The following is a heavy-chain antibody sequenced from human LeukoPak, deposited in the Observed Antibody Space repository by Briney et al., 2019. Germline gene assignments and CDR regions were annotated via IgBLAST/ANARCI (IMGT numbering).Heavy chain of an antibody. V-gene: IGHV3-43*01. Sequence: PGGSLRLSCTASGFAFDDSGMHWVRQSPERGLEWVSLISWHGGNPYYSDSVKGRFAISRDNTKRSLSLHMSSLKSEDTALYYCVKAVVGGQGSFYYDFWSQGTLVTVSS. CDR2: ISWHGGNP. CDR1: GFAFDDSG. D-gene: IGHD2/OR15-2a*01. J-gene: IGHJ4*02. CDR3: VKAVVGGQGSFYYDF.